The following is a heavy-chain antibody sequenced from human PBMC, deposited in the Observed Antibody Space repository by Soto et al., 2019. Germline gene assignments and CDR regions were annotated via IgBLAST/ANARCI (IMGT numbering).Heavy chain of an antibody. Sequence: EVQLVESGGGLVQPGGSLRLSCAASGFTFSTWMHWVRQAPGKGLVWVSRINSDGSSITYADSVKGRFIISRDNAKNTLYLQMNSLTAEDTAVXXXXXXXXXXXXFDYWGQGVLVTVSS. CDR3: XXXXXXXXXFDY. CDR1: GFTFSTW. J-gene: IGHJ4*02. V-gene: IGHV3-74*01. CDR2: INSDGSSI.